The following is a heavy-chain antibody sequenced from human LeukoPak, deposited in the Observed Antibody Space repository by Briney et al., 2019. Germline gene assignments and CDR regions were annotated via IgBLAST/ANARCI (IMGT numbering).Heavy chain of an antibody. CDR1: AFSFSSYG. CDR3: ARVMATSLRAFDS. D-gene: IGHD5-24*01. V-gene: IGHV3-20*04. J-gene: IGHJ4*02. CDR2: INWHGDTT. Sequence: PGGSLRLSCAASAFSFSSYGMHWVRQVPGKGLEWVSGINWHGDTTGYADSVKGRFTTSRDNAKNSLYLQMNSLRVEDTALYYCARVMATSLRAFDSWGQGTLVTVSS.